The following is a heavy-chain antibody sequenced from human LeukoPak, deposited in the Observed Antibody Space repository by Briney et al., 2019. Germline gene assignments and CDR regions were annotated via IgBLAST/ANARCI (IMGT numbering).Heavy chain of an antibody. V-gene: IGHV4-34*01. CDR2: INHSGST. CDR3: ARVCRYYYGSGSFDY. J-gene: IGHJ4*02. D-gene: IGHD3-10*01. Sequence: SETLSLTCAVYGGSFSGYYWSWIRQPPGKGLEWIGEINHSGSTNYNPSLKSRVTISVDTSKNQFSLKLSSVTAADTAVYYCARVCRYYYGSGSFDYWGQGTLVTVSS. CDR1: GGSFSGYY.